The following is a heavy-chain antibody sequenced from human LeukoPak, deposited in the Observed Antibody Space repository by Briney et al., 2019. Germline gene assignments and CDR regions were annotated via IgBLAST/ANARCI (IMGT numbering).Heavy chain of an antibody. D-gene: IGHD3-10*01. CDR3: ARRGIYYYYYMDV. Sequence: SETLSLTCAVSGGSISSSNWWSWVRQPPGKGLEWIGEIYHSGSTNYNPSLKSRVTISVDKSKNQFSLKLSSVTAADTAVYYCARRGIYYYYYMDVWGKGTTVTISS. V-gene: IGHV4-4*02. CDR2: IYHSGST. CDR1: GGSISSSNW. J-gene: IGHJ6*03.